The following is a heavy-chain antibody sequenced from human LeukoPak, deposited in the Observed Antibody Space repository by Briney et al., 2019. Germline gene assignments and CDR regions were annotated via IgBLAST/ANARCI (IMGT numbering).Heavy chain of an antibody. CDR1: GGSISSGSYC. J-gene: IGHJ3*02. Sequence: SQTLSLTCTVPGGSISSGSYCWSWIRQPAGKGLEWIGRIYTSGSTNYNPSLKSRVTISVDTSKNQFSLKLSSVTAADTAVYYCARDGSGSYYNSHDAFDIWGQGTMVTVSS. CDR2: IYTSGST. CDR3: ARDGSGSYYNSHDAFDI. D-gene: IGHD3-10*01. V-gene: IGHV4-61*02.